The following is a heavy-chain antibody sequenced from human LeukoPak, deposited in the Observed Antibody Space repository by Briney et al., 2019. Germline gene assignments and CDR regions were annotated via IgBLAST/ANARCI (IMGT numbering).Heavy chain of an antibody. CDR2: IYYSGST. V-gene: IGHV4-39*01. J-gene: IGHJ4*02. Sequence: SETLSLTCTVSGGSISSSSYYWGWIRQPPGKGLEWIGSIYYSGSTYYNPSLKSRVTISVDTSKNQFSLKLSSVTAADTAVYYCAGGARYVTDYWGQGTLVTVSS. D-gene: IGHD3-16*01. CDR1: GGSISSSSYY. CDR3: AGGARYVTDY.